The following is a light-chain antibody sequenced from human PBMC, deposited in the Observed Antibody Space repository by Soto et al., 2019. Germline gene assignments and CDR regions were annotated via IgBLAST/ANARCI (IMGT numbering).Light chain of an antibody. CDR3: QQRTTWPPMYT. Sequence: EIVLTQSPATLSLSPGERATLSCRASQSASSSLAWYQQKPGQAPRVLIYDASNRATGIPDRFSGSGSGTDFPLTISSLEPEDFAVYYCQQRTTWPPMYTFGQGTKLEIK. CDR1: QSASSS. CDR2: DAS. V-gene: IGKV3-11*01. J-gene: IGKJ2*01.